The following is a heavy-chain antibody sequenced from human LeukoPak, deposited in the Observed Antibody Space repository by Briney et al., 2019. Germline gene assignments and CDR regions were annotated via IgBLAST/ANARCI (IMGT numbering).Heavy chain of an antibody. CDR2: ISGGGETT. CDR3: AKDRIGFYQPYDY. V-gene: IGHV3-23*01. Sequence: GGSLRLSCAASGFAFSSHAMSWVRQAPGKGLGWVSAISGGGETTWYADSVKGRFIMSRDNSRNMLHLQMNSLRAEDTAVYYCAKDRIGFYQPYDYWGQGTLVTVSS. J-gene: IGHJ4*02. CDR1: GFAFSSHA. D-gene: IGHD2-2*01.